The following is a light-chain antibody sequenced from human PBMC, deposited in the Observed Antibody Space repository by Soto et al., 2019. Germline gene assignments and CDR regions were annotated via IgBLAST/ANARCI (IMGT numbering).Light chain of an antibody. CDR1: QSVSSN. CDR3: QQYNDWPLT. Sequence: EIVMTQSPVTQSVSRGERVTLSCRASQSVSSNLAWYQQKPGQAPSLLIYGAFTRATGIPARFSGTGSGTEFTLTISSLQSEDFALYYCQQYNDWPLTFGQGTKVDI. CDR2: GAF. J-gene: IGKJ1*01. V-gene: IGKV3-15*01.